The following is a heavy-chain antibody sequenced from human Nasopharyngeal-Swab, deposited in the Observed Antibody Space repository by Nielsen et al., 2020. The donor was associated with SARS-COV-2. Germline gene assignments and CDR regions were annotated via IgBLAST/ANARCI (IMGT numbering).Heavy chain of an antibody. V-gene: IGHV4-34*01. CDR1: GGSFSGYY. CDR3: ARGGRGLLGY. J-gene: IGHJ4*02. D-gene: IGHD3-10*01. CDR2: INHSGST. Sequence: SETLSLTCAVYGGSFSGYYWSWIRQPPGKGLEWIGEINHSGSTNYNPSLKSRVTISVDTSKNQFSLKLSSVAAADTAVYYCARGGRGLLGYWGQGTLVTVSS.